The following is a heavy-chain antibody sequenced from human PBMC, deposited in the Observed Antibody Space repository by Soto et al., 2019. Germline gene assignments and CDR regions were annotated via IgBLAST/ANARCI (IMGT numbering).Heavy chain of an antibody. Sequence: GGSLRLSCAASGFTFSDYAMSWVRQAPGKGLECLSLISGTGVPTPYAGSVKGRFSVSRDNSKNTLFLEMNDLRVDDTAIYYCAKSFCSSSSCFFLWVDPWGPGTLVTVSS. J-gene: IGHJ5*02. CDR3: AKSFCSSSSCFFLWVDP. D-gene: IGHD2-2*01. CDR2: ISGTGVPT. V-gene: IGHV3-23*01. CDR1: GFTFSDYA.